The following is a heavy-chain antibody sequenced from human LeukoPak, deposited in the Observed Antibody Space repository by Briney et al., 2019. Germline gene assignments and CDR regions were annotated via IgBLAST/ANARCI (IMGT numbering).Heavy chain of an antibody. CDR1: GFTFSSYA. Sequence: GGSLRLSCAASGFTFSSYAMSWVRQAPGKGLEWVSAISGSGGSTYYADSVKGRFTISRDNSKNTPYLQMNSLRAEDTALYYCAKASGGAAAADFDYWGQGTLVTVSS. CDR3: AKASGGAAAADFDY. CDR2: ISGSGGST. V-gene: IGHV3-23*01. J-gene: IGHJ4*02. D-gene: IGHD6-13*01.